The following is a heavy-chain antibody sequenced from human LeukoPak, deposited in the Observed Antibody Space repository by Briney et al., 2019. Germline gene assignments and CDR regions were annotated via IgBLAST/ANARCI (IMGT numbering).Heavy chain of an antibody. CDR3: ARRRGYYDSSPPGGTSDAFDI. CDR2: ISDSGST. J-gene: IGHJ3*02. V-gene: IGHV4-39*06. Sequence: KPSETLSLTCTVSGGSISSRSYYWGWIRQPPGKGLEWIGKISDSGSTYYSPSLKSRVTISVDKSKNQFPLKLSSVTAADTAVYYCARRRGYYDSSPPGGTSDAFDIWGQGTMVTVSS. CDR1: GGSISSRSYY. D-gene: IGHD3-22*01.